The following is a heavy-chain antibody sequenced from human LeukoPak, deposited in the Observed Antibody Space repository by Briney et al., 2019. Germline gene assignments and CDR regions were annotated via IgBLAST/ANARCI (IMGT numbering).Heavy chain of an antibody. CDR2: ISSSSSYI. V-gene: IGHV3-21*01. CDR3: ARDSGRAYYYDSSPPSV. CDR1: GFTFRSYS. J-gene: IGHJ4*02. Sequence: GGSLRLSCAASGFTFRSYSMNWGRQAPGKGLEWVSSISSSSSYIYYADSVKGRFTTSRDNAKNSLYLQMNSLRAEDTAVYYCARDSGRAYYYDSSPPSVWGQGTLVTVSS. D-gene: IGHD3-22*01.